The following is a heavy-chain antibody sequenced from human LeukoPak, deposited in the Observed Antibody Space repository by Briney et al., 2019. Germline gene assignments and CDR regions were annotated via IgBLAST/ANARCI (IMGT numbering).Heavy chain of an antibody. J-gene: IGHJ6*03. D-gene: IGHD6-6*01. V-gene: IGHV4-59*01. CDR2: IYYSGST. CDR1: GGSISNKY. CDR3: ARDWGVGGRPGYMDV. Sequence: SETLSLTCTVSGGSISNKYWSWIRQPPGKGLEWIGYIYYSGSTNYNPSLKSRVTILVDTSKNQFSLKLSSATAADTAVYFCARDWGVGGRPGYMDVWGKGTTVTVSS.